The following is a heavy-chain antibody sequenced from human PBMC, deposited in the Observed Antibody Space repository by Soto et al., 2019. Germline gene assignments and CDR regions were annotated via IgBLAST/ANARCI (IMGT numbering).Heavy chain of an antibody. CDR1: GGSISSGGYY. Sequence: SETLSLTCTVSGGSISSGGYYWSWIRQHPGKGLEWIGYIYYSGSTYYNPSLKSRVTISVDTSKNQFSLKLSSVTAADTAVHYCARSITMVRGVMGTNWFDPWGQGTLVTVS. J-gene: IGHJ5*02. D-gene: IGHD3-10*01. V-gene: IGHV4-31*03. CDR3: ARSITMVRGVMGTNWFDP. CDR2: IYYSGST.